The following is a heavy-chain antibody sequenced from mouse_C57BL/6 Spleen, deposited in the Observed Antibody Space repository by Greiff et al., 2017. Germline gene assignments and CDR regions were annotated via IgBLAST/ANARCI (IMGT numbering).Heavy chain of an antibody. CDR1: GYTFTSYW. J-gene: IGHJ3*01. D-gene: IGHD1-1*01. CDR3: ARWGYGSSYWFAY. V-gene: IGHV1-64*01. CDR2: IHPNSGST. Sequence: QVQLQQPGAELVKPGASVKLSCKASGYTFTSYWMHWVKQRPGQGLEWIGMIHPNSGSTNYNEKFKSRATLTVDKSTSTAYMQRSSLTSEDSAVXDCARWGYGSSYWFAYWGQGTLVTVSA.